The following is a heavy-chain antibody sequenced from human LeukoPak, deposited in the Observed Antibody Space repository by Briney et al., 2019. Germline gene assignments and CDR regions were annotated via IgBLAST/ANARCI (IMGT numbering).Heavy chain of an antibody. V-gene: IGHV4-38-2*02. J-gene: IGHJ4*02. Sequence: PPETLSLTCTVSGYSISSGYYWGWIRQPPGKGLEWIGNIYHSGSTDYNPSLKSRVTISVDKSKNQFSLKLSSVTAADTAVYYCARDVYSSGWYDYWGQGTLVTVSS. CDR3: ARDVYSSGWYDY. D-gene: IGHD6-19*01. CDR1: GYSISSGYY. CDR2: IYHSGST.